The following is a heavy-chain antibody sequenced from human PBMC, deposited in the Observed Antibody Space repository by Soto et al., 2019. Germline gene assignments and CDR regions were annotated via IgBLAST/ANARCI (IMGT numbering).Heavy chain of an antibody. CDR3: AKSPMARTFHYGLDV. CDR2: INEDGSEK. J-gene: IGHJ6*02. Sequence: EVQLVESGGGLVQPGGSLRVSCAASGFSFSSHWMTWVRQVPGKGLEWVAAINEDGSEKYYADSVKGRFTISRDNAKPSVYLERNERRVGDTAVYSCAKSPMARTFHYGLDVWGQGTTVTVSS. CDR1: GFSFSSHW. V-gene: IGHV3-7*05.